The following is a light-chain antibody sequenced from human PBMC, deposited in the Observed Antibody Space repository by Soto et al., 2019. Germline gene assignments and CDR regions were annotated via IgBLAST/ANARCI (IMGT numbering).Light chain of an antibody. CDR1: SSDIGGYNY. CDR2: EVS. CDR3: SSYAGSNNYV. Sequence: QSVLTQPPSASGSPGQSVTISCTGTSSDIGGYNYVSWYQQHPGKAPKLMIYEVSKRPSGVPDRFSGSKSGNTASLTVSGLQAEEEADYYCSSYAGSNNYVFGSGTRSPP. J-gene: IGLJ1*01. V-gene: IGLV2-8*01.